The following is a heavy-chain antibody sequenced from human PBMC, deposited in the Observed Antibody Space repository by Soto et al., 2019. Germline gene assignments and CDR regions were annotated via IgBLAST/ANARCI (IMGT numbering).Heavy chain of an antibody. D-gene: IGHD1-1*01. CDR3: ARGRTGTTSYFDY. CDR1: GYTFTGYY. J-gene: IGHJ4*02. Sequence: QVQLVQSGAEVKKPGASVKVSCKASGYTFTGYYLHWVRQAPGQGLEWMGWINPNSGGTNYARKFQGRVTMTRDTSISTAYMELSRLRSDDTAVYYCARGRTGTTSYFDYWGQGNLVTVSS. CDR2: INPNSGGT. V-gene: IGHV1-2*02.